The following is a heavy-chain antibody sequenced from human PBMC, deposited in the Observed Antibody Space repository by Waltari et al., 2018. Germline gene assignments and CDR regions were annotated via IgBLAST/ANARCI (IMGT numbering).Heavy chain of an antibody. CDR1: GYTFTGYY. V-gene: IGHV1-2*02. Sequence: QVQLVQSGAEVKKPGASVKVSCKASGYTFTGYYMHWVRQAPGQGLEWMGGDNPNRCGANYAQKLQGRVTRTRETSISTAYMELSRLRSDDTAVYYCARWRGCSSTSCYLGWFDPWGQGTLVTVSS. D-gene: IGHD2-2*01. J-gene: IGHJ5*02. CDR2: DNPNRCGA. CDR3: ARWRGCSSTSCYLGWFDP.